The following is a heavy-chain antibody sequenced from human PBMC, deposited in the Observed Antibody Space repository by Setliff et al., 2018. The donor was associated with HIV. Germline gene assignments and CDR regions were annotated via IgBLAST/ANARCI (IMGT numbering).Heavy chain of an antibody. CDR3: AKDSGSGDCTNGVCLDFDH. Sequence: ASVKVSCKAVGYTFSGYYLHWVRQAPGQGLEWMGRINPKSGGTQYSQKFQGRVTMARDVSISTFYMQLTRLRSDDTAIYYCAKDSGSGDCTNGVCLDFDHWGQGVLVTVSS. V-gene: IGHV1-2*06. J-gene: IGHJ4*02. CDR2: INPKSGGT. CDR1: GYTFSGYY. D-gene: IGHD2-8*01.